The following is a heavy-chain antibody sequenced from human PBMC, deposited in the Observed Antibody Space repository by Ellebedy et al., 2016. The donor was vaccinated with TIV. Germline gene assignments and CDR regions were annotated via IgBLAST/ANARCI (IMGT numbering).Heavy chain of an antibody. D-gene: IGHD3-10*01. CDR2: IIPIVNRS. J-gene: IGHJ5*01. CDR1: GGTFDYNA. CDR3: GPSKSYYGKDS. V-gene: IGHV1-69*04. Sequence: AASVKVSCKPSGGTFDYNAITWVRQAPGQGLDYMGRIIPIVNRSMYAQKFKARGTITAENSTTTAYMEVRGLRSDDTAVYYCGPSKSYYGKDSWGPGTLVTVSS.